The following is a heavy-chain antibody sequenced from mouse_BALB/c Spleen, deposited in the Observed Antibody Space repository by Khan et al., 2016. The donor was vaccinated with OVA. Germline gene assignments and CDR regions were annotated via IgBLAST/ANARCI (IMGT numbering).Heavy chain of an antibody. CDR3: ARFYDPYYAMDY. CDR1: GFSLTSYG. D-gene: IGHD2-3*01. V-gene: IGHV2-9*02. CDR2: IWAGEST. Sequence: QVQLKQSGPGLVAPSQSLSITCTVSGFSLTSYGVHWVRQPPGKGLEWLGVIWAGESTNYNSALMSRLSLSKDNSKRQVFLKMNSLQTDDTAMYFCARFYDPYYAMDYWGQGTSVTVSS. J-gene: IGHJ4*01.